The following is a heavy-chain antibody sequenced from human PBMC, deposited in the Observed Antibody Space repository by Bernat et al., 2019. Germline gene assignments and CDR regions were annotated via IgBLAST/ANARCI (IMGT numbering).Heavy chain of an antibody. V-gene: IGHV3-66*01. CDR2: IYSGGST. CDR3: ARDYGDYEYYYYYGMDV. J-gene: IGHJ6*02. Sequence: EVQLVESGGGLVQPGGSLRLSCAASGFTVSSNYMSWVRQAPGKGREWVSVIYSGGSTYYAHSVKGRFTISRDNSKNTLYLQMNILRAEDTAVYYCARDYGDYEYYYYYGMDVWGQGTTVTVSS. D-gene: IGHD4-17*01. CDR1: GFTVSSNY.